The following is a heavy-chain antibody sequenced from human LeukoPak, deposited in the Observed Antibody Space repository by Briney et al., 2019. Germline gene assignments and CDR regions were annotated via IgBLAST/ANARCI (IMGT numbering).Heavy chain of an antibody. J-gene: IGHJ6*02. CDR3: ARDSIYGMDV. D-gene: IGHD3-3*02. Sequence: SETLSLTCAVYGGSFSGYYWSWIRQPPGKGLEWIGEINHSGSTNYNPSLKSRVTISADTSKNQFSLKLSSVTAADTAVYYCARDSIYGMDVWGQGTTVTVSS. V-gene: IGHV4-34*01. CDR2: INHSGST. CDR1: GGSFSGYY.